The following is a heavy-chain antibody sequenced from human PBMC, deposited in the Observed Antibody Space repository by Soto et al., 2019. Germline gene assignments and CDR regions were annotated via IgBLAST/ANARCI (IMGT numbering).Heavy chain of an antibody. V-gene: IGHV3-23*01. Sequence: GSLRLSCAASGFTFSSVAITCVRQAPGKGLEWVSSISDNGGNTDYADSVRGRFSLSRDNSKNTLYLQMNHLKAEDTAVYYCAKLYWNPRYFDYWGQGARVTVSS. D-gene: IGHD1-1*01. CDR3: AKLYWNPRYFDY. J-gene: IGHJ4*02. CDR1: GFTFSSVA. CDR2: ISDNGGNT.